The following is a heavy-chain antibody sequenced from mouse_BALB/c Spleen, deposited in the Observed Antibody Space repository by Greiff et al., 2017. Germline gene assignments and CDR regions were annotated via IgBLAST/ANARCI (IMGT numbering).Heavy chain of an antibody. V-gene: IGHV5-12-1*01. Sequence: EVQLQESGGGLVKPGGSLKLSCAASGFAFSSYDMSWVRQTPEKRLEWVAYISSGGGSTYYPDTVKGRFTISRDNAKNTLYLQMSSLKSEDTAMYYCARHLGLRRKMFAYWGQGTLVTVSA. CDR3: ARHLGLRRKMFAY. CDR2: ISSGGGST. CDR1: GFAFSSYD. D-gene: IGHD2-4*01. J-gene: IGHJ3*01.